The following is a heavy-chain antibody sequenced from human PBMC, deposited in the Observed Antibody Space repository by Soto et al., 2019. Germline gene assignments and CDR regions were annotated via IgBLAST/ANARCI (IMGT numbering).Heavy chain of an antibody. D-gene: IGHD3-10*01. Sequence: GGSLRLSWGVSGFTFSTYGMHWVRQATGKGPEWLAVIWYDGSNKYYADSVKGRFTISRDNSNTTLYLQMNSLRAEDTAGYYCARDRRTGRGITPSFIFDSWGQGTLVTVSS. J-gene: IGHJ4*01. CDR1: GFTFSTYG. CDR3: ARDRRTGRGITPSFIFDS. CDR2: IWYDGSNK. V-gene: IGHV3-33*01.